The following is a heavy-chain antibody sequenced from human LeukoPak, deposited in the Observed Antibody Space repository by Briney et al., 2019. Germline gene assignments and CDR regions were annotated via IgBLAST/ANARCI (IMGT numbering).Heavy chain of an antibody. J-gene: IGHJ6*03. Sequence: PGGSLRLSCAASGFTFSDYFMSWIRQAPGKGLEWVSYISKRGTTIYYADSVKGRFTVSRDNAKNSLYLHMNSPRAEDTAVYYCGRAKEDYSGYGTYEQYYYFYMDVWGKGTTVTVSS. CDR1: GFTFSDYF. V-gene: IGHV3-11*01. CDR2: ISKRGTTI. D-gene: IGHD5-12*01. CDR3: GRAKEDYSGYGTYEQYYYFYMDV.